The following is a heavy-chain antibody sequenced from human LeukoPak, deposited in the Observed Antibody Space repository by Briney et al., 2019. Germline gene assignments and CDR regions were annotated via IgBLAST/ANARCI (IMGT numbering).Heavy chain of an antibody. D-gene: IGHD6-13*01. Sequence: PSETLSLTCTVSGGSISSYYWSWIRQPPGKGLEWIGYIYYSGSTNYNPSLKSRVTISVDTSKNQFSLKLSSVTAADTAVYYCARVLAAAGTGSIFYFDYWGQGTLVTVSS. CDR3: ARVLAAAGTGSIFYFDY. V-gene: IGHV4-59*01. CDR1: GGSISSYY. J-gene: IGHJ4*02. CDR2: IYYSGST.